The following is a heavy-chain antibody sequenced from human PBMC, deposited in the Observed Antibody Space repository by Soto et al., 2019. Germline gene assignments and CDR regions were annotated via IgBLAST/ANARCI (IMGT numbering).Heavy chain of an antibody. CDR3: AYRTGFDY. CDR2: ISGRGRNA. V-gene: IGHV3-23*01. J-gene: IGHJ4*02. Sequence: GGSLRLSCAASGFTFSSYAMSWVRQAPGKGLEWVSTISGRGRNADYADSVKGRFTISRDNSKNMLYLQMNSLIAEDTAVYYCAYRTGFDYWGQGALVTVSS. CDR1: GFTFSSYA.